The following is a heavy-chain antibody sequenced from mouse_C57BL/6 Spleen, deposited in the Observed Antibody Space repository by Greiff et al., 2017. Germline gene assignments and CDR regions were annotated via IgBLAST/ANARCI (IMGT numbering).Heavy chain of an antibody. CDR3: ARGGTPPNLYYYGSGFDY. Sequence: EVKVEESGPGLVKPSQSLSLTCSVTGYSITSGYYWNWIRQFPGNKLEWMGYISYDGSNNYNPSLKNRISITRDTSKNQFFLKLNSVTTEDTATYYCARGGTPPNLYYYGSGFDYWGQGTTLTVSS. J-gene: IGHJ2*01. CDR1: GYSITSGYY. D-gene: IGHD1-1*01. CDR2: ISYDGSN. V-gene: IGHV3-6*01.